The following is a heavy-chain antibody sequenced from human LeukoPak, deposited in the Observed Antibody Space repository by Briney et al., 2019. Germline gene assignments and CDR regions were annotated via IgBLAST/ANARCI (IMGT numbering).Heavy chain of an antibody. CDR1: EFSVGSNY. J-gene: IGHJ4*02. CDR3: ARYCSGGRCPEYHFDY. D-gene: IGHD2-15*01. V-gene: IGHV3-66*01. Sequence: HPGGSLRLSCAASEFSVGSNYMTWVRQAPGKGLEWVSLIYSGGSTYYSDSVKGRFSISRDNSKNSLYLQMNRLRAEETAVYYCARYCSGGRCPEYHFDYWGKGTLVTVSS. CDR2: IYSGGST.